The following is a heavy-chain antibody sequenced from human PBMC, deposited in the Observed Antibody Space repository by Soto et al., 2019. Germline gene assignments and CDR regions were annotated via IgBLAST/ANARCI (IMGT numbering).Heavy chain of an antibody. CDR1: GFTFSSDW. J-gene: IGHJ6*02. CDR2: IKQDGSEK. D-gene: IGHD2-8*01. CDR3: VLMVLSGMDV. Sequence: EVQLVESGGGLVQPGGSLRLSCAASGFTFSSDWMSWVRQAPGKGLEWVANIKQDGSEKYYVDSVKGRFTISRDNAKNSLYLQMNSLRAEDTAVYYCVLMVLSGMDVWGQGTTVTVSS. V-gene: IGHV3-7*05.